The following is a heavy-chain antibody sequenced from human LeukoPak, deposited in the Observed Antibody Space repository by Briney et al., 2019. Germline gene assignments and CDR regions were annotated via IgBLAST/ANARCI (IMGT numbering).Heavy chain of an antibody. V-gene: IGHV3-21*01. CDR2: ISSSSYI. D-gene: IGHD5-24*01. Sequence: GRSLRLSCAASGFTFSSYSMNWVRQAPGKGLEWVSSISSSSYIYYADSVKGRFTISRDNAKNSLYLQMNSLRAEDTAVYYCAREGVEMATIDYWGQGTLVTVSS. CDR3: AREGVEMATIDY. J-gene: IGHJ4*02. CDR1: GFTFSSYS.